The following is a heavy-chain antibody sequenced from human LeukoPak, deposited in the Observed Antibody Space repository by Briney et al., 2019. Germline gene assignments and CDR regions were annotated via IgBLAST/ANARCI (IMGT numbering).Heavy chain of an antibody. D-gene: IGHD3-16*01. CDR1: GYRFTSYW. Sequence: GESLKISFKGSGYRFTSYWISWVRQMPGKGVEWMGRIDPSDSYTKYSPSFQGHVTISADKSISTAYLQWSSLKASDTAMYFCGRGRGKDDYWGQGTLVTVSS. CDR3: GRGRGKDDY. J-gene: IGHJ4*02. V-gene: IGHV5-10-1*01. CDR2: IDPSDSYT.